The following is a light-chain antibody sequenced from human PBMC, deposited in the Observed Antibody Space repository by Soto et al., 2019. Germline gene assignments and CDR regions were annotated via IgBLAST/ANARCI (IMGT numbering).Light chain of an antibody. CDR1: SSDVGGYKL. CDR3: CSYADTFWV. V-gene: IGLV2-23*01. J-gene: IGLJ3*02. Sequence: QSALTQPASVSGSPGQSITISCTGTSSDVGGYKLVSWYQQYPGKAPKLIIYEDTKRPSGVSNRFSGSKSGNTASLTISGLKAEDESDYLCCSYADTFWVFGGGTKVTVL. CDR2: EDT.